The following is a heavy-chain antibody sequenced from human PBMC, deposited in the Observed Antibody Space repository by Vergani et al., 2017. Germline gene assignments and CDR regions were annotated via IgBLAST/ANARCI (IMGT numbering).Heavy chain of an antibody. CDR1: GFTFSSYG. D-gene: IGHD1-26*01. J-gene: IGHJ4*02. V-gene: IGHV3-30*02. CDR3: ARGWEKVDY. CDR2: IRYDGSNK. Sequence: QVQLVESGGGVVQPGGSLRLSCAASGFTFSSYGMHWVRQAPGKGLEWVAFIRYDGSNKYYADSVKGRFTISRDNSKNTLYLQMYSLRAEDTAVYYCARGWEKVDYWGQGTLVTVSS.